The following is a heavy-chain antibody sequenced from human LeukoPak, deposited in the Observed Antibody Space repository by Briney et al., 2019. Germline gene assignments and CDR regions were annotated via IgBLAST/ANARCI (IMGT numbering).Heavy chain of an antibody. CDR1: GFTFGSHA. CDR3: GKTTVGYSSGQKPAWPVDY. V-gene: IGHV3-23*01. D-gene: IGHD5-18*01. CDR2: IFGSGGSP. J-gene: IGHJ4*02. Sequence: TGGSLRLSREASGFTFGSHAMYWVRQALGKGLEWVAGIFGSGGSPHYADPVKGRFTISRDNSRNTVYLQINSLRAEDTAVYYCGKTTVGYSSGQKPAWPVDYWGQGTLVTVSS.